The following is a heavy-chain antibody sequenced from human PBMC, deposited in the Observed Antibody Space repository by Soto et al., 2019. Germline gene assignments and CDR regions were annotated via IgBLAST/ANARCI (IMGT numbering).Heavy chain of an antibody. V-gene: IGHV4-59*08. Sequence: TLSLTCTVSGGSISSYYWSWIRQPPGKGLEWIGYIYYSGSTNYNPSLKSRVTISVDTSKNQFSLKLSSVTAADTAVYYCARLRADYIWGSYRPAIGNYYYYYYMDVWGKGTTVTVSS. J-gene: IGHJ6*03. CDR2: IYYSGST. CDR1: GGSISSYY. D-gene: IGHD3-16*02. CDR3: ARLRADYIWGSYRPAIGNYYYYYYMDV.